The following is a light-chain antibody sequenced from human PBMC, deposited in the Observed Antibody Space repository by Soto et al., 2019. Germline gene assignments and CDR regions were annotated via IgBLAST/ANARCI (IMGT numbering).Light chain of an antibody. CDR1: QLVLQSSSNRNY. CDR2: WAS. CDR3: QQYFTTPQT. Sequence: IVMTQCPDSLAVSHGERATINCKASQLVLQSSSNRNYLAWYQQKSGQPPKLLIYWASTRGSGVPDRFSGRGSGADFTLSIGNLQDEDVAVYYCQQYFTTPQTFGQGTKVDIK. J-gene: IGKJ1*01. V-gene: IGKV4-1*01.